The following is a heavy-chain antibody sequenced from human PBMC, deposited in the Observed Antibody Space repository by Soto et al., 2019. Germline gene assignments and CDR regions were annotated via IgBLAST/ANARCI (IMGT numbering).Heavy chain of an antibody. CDR1: GGTFSSYA. D-gene: IGHD5-12*01. CDR2: IVPIVDTS. CDR3: VRVVAIHGYADN. Sequence: QVRLVQSGAEVRQPASSVKVSCKTSGGTFSSYAISWVRQAPGQGLEWMGGIVPIVDTSKYAQKVQGRVTITADESTSTFYMELSSLRSNDTAVYYRVRVVAIHGYADNWGQGTLVTVSS. J-gene: IGHJ4*02. V-gene: IGHV1-69*12.